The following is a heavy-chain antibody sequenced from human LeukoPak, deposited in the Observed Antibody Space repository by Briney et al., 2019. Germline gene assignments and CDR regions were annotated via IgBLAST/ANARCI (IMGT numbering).Heavy chain of an antibody. J-gene: IGHJ4*02. CDR2: INRSGST. Sequence: SETLSLTCVVYGASFSDYYWTWIRQPPGKGLEWIGEINRSGSTNYNPSLKSRVTISVDTSKNQFSLKLSSVTAADTAVYYCARGLYSSGWYFGYWGQGTLVTVSS. CDR1: GASFSDYY. V-gene: IGHV4-34*01. D-gene: IGHD6-19*01. CDR3: ARGLYSSGWYFGY.